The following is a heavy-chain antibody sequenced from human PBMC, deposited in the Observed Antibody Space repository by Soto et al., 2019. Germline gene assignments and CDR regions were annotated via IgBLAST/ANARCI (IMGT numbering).Heavy chain of an antibody. J-gene: IGHJ3*02. D-gene: IGHD6-13*01. Sequence: ASVKVSCKVSGYTLTELSMHCVLQSPGKGLEWMGGFDPEDGETIYAQKFQGRVTMTEDTSTDTAYMELSSLRSEDTAVYYCATIAAAVWDAFDIWGQGTMVTVSS. V-gene: IGHV1-24*01. CDR2: FDPEDGET. CDR1: GYTLTELS. CDR3: ATIAAAVWDAFDI.